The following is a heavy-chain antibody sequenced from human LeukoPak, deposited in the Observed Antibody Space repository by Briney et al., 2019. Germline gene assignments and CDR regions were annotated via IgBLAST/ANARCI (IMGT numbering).Heavy chain of an antibody. CDR2: ISSSSSYI. Sequence: PGGSLRLSCAASGFTFSSYAMSWVRQAPGKGLEWVSSISSSSSYIYYADSVKGRFTISRDNAKNSLYLQMNSLRAEDTAVYYCAILVPEEELDAFDIWGQGTMVTVSS. CDR1: GFTFSSYA. CDR3: AILVPEEELDAFDI. V-gene: IGHV3-21*06. J-gene: IGHJ3*02. D-gene: IGHD6-6*01.